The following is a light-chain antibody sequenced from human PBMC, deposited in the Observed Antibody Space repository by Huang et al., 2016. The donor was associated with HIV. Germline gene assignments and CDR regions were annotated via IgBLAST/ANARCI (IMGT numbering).Light chain of an antibody. CDR2: DTS. J-gene: IGKJ4*01. CDR3: QQRSTWPLT. V-gene: IGKV3-11*01. Sequence: EVVLTQSPSILSLSLGGTGTISCKASQSVGSYVAWYQQRPGQSPRLLLYDTSNRAAGIPSRFSGSGSGTDFTLTISGLESEYLGVFYCQQRSTWPLTFGGGTKLA. CDR1: QSVGSY.